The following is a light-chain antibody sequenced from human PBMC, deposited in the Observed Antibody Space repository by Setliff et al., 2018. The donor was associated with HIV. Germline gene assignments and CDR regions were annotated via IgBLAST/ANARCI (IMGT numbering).Light chain of an antibody. J-gene: IGLJ1*01. CDR1: SSDVGGYNF. CDR2: GVT. Sequence: ALTQPASVSGSPGQSITVSCTGTSSDVGGYNFVSWYQQHPGKAPKLMIYGVTNRPSGVSNRFSGSKSGNTASLTISGLQAEDEADYYCSSYTNSTTYVFGTGTKVTVL. V-gene: IGLV2-14*03. CDR3: SSYTNSTTYV.